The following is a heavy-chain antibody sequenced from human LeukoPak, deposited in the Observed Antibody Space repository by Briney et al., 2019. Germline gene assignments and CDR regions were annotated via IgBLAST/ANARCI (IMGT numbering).Heavy chain of an antibody. V-gene: IGHV1-18*01. CDR2: ISAYNGNT. CDR1: GYTITSNC. Sequence: AAAKDSCKASGYTITSNCISWVRQAPGQGLEWMGWISAYNGNTNYAQKLQGRVSMTTDTSTSTAYMELRSLRSDDTAVYYCARDMGELLGAFDICGQGTIVTFSS. CDR3: ARDMGELLGAFDI. D-gene: IGHD1-26*01. J-gene: IGHJ3*02.